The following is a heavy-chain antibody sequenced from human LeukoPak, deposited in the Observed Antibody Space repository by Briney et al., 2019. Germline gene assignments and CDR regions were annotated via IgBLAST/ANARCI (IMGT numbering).Heavy chain of an antibody. CDR2: INAGNGNT. V-gene: IGHV1-3*03. J-gene: IGHJ6*03. D-gene: IGHD5-18*01. CDR1: GYTFTSYA. Sequence: AASVKVSCKASGYTFTSYAMHWVRQAPGQRLEWMGWINAGNGNTKYSQEFQGRVTITRDTSASTAYMELSSLRSEDMAVYYCAREVVDTAMVTKGYYYYYMDVWGKGTTVTVSS. CDR3: AREVVDTAMVTKGYYYYYMDV.